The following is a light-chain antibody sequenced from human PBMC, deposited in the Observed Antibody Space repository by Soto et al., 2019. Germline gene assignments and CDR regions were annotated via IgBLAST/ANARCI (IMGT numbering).Light chain of an antibody. Sequence: QSALTQPPSASGSPGQSVTISCAGTSRDVGGYNYVSWYQQHPGKAPKLMIYEVSKRPSGVPDRFSGSKSGNTASLTVSGLQAEDEADYYCSSYAGSNKLVFGGGTKVTVL. J-gene: IGLJ2*01. CDR1: SRDVGGYNY. V-gene: IGLV2-8*01. CDR2: EVS. CDR3: SSYAGSNKLV.